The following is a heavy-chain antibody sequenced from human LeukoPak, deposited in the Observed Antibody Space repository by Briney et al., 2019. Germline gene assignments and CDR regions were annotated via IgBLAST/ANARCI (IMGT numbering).Heavy chain of an antibody. D-gene: IGHD6-13*01. Sequence: PGGSLRLSCVASGFTFGNYWMSWVRQAPGKGLEFVANIKRDGSYKNYVDSVKGRFTISRDNAENSVHLQMHSLRAEDTAIYYCARDPGSSSFDYWAKEPWSLSPQ. CDR2: IKRDGSYK. J-gene: IGHJ4*01. CDR3: ARDPGSSSFDY. CDR1: GFTFGNYW. V-gene: IGHV3-7*01.